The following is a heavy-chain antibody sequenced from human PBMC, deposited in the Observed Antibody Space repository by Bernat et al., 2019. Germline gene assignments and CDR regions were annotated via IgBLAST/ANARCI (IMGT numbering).Heavy chain of an antibody. CDR1: GGSFSGYY. J-gene: IGHJ6*03. D-gene: IGHD3-10*01. Sequence: QVQLQQWGAGLLKPSETLSLTCAVYGGSFSGYYWSWIRQPPGKGLEWIGEINHSGSTNYKSSHKSRVTISVDTSKNQFSLKLSSVTAADTAVYYCARRPHGSGKLTQNYYYYYMDVWGKGTTVTVSS. V-gene: IGHV4-34*01. CDR3: ARRPHGSGKLTQNYYYYYMDV. CDR2: INHSGST.